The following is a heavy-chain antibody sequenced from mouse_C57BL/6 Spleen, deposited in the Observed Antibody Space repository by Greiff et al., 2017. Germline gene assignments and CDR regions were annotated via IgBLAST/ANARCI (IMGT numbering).Heavy chain of an antibody. CDR3: ERVKIYDGHSDYFDD. V-gene: IGHV1-69*01. CDR1: GYTFTSYW. D-gene: IGHD2-3*01. J-gene: IGHJ2*01. CDR2: IDPSDSYT. Sequence: VKLQQPGAELVMPGASVKLSCKASGYTFTSYWMHWVKQRPGQGLEWIGEIDPSDSYTNYNQKFKGKSTLTVDKSSSTAYMQLSSLTSEDSAVXYCERVKIYDGHSDYFDDWGKGTTLTVSS.